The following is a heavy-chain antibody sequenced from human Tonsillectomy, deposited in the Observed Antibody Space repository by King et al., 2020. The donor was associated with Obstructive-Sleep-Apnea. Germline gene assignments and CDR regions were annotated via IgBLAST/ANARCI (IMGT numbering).Heavy chain of an antibody. J-gene: IGHJ4*02. V-gene: IGHV3-30*14. CDR1: GFTFSSYS. CDR2: ISYDGSNK. CDR3: ARDLELGTYCSCGSCYSAFDY. D-gene: IGHD2-15*01. Sequence: VQLVESGGGVVQPGRSLRLSCAASGFTFSSYSMHWVRQAPGKGLEWVAVISYDGSNKYYADSVKGRFTISRDNSKTTLYLQMNSLRAEDTAVYYCARDLELGTYCSCGSCYSAFDYWGQGTLVTVSS.